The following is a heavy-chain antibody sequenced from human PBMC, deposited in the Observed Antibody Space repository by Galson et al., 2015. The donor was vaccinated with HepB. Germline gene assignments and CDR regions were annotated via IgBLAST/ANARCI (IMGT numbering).Heavy chain of an antibody. D-gene: IGHD4-17*01. Sequence: PALVKPTQTLTLTCTFSGFSFITSGVAVGWIRQPPGKALEWLALIYWDDDKRYSPSLKSRLTITKDTSKNQVVLTMTNMDPVDTATYYCAHRRRGDYVGDAFDIWGQGTMVTVSS. CDR1: GFSFITSGVA. CDR3: AHRRRGDYVGDAFDI. CDR2: IYWDDDK. J-gene: IGHJ3*02. V-gene: IGHV2-5*02.